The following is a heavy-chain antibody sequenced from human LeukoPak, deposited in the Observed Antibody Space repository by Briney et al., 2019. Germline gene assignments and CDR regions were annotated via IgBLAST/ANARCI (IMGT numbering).Heavy chain of an antibody. J-gene: IGHJ4*02. CDR3: ARAIGIAVAGGPDYYFDY. CDR2: ITPMFGTA. V-gene: IGHV1-69*13. Sequence: ASVKVSCKASGGTFTSYAISWVRQAPGQGLEWMGRITPMFGTANYAQKFQGRVTITPEESTSTAYMELSSLRSEETAVYYCARAIGIAVAGGPDYYFDYWGQGTLVTVSS. D-gene: IGHD6-19*01. CDR1: GGTFTSYA.